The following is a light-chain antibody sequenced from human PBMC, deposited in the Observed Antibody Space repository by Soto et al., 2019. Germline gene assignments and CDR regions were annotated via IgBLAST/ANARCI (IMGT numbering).Light chain of an antibody. J-gene: IGLJ1*01. CDR3: SSYTSGSTDV. V-gene: IGLV2-14*01. Sequence: QSALTQPASVSGSPGQSITISCTGTSSDVGGYNYVSWYQQHPGKAPKLMIYDVSNRPSGVSNRFSGSKSGNTASLTISGLQAEDEADYYCSSYTSGSTDVFGTGTKLTVL. CDR2: DVS. CDR1: SSDVGGYNY.